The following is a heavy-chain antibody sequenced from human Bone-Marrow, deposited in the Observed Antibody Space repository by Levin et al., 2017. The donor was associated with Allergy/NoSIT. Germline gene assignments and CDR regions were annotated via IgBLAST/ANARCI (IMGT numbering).Heavy chain of an antibody. CDR3: AVKIAVADPLGGGLGY. Sequence: GGSLRLSCKASGGTFSSYAISWVRQAPGQGLEWMGGIIPIFGTANYAQKFQGRVTITADKSTSTAYMELSSLRSEDTAVYYCAVKIAVADPLGGGLGYWGQGTLVTVSS. J-gene: IGHJ4*02. V-gene: IGHV1-69*06. CDR1: GGTFSSYA. CDR2: IIPIFGTA. D-gene: IGHD6-19*01.